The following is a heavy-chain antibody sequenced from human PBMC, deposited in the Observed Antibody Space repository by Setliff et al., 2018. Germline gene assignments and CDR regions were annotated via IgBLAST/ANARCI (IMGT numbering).Heavy chain of an antibody. CDR1: GYTFTAYY. J-gene: IGHJ4*02. D-gene: IGHD2-21*01. V-gene: IGHV1-69*13. Sequence: SVKVSCKASGYTFTAYYMHWVRQAPGQGPEWMGGIVPIFVGANYAQKFRDRVTMTADESTNTFYMELSSLTSEDTAVYFCVCGHRSQATSDFWGQGTLVTVSS. CDR2: IVPIFVGA. CDR3: VCGHRSQATSDF.